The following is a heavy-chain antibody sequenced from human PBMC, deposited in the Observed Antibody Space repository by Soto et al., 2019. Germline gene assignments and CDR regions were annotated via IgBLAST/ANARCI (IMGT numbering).Heavy chain of an antibody. D-gene: IGHD3-22*01. Sequence: GASVKVSCKASGYIFTGYYMHWVRQAPGQGLEWMGWINPDSGGTNFDQKFQGRVTMTRDTSTSTAYMELRSLRSDDTAVYYCARDTHYYDSSGYYPKRDFDYWGQGTLVTVSS. CDR3: ARDTHYYDSSGYYPKRDFDY. J-gene: IGHJ4*02. CDR2: INPDSGGT. V-gene: IGHV1-2*02. CDR1: GYIFTGYY.